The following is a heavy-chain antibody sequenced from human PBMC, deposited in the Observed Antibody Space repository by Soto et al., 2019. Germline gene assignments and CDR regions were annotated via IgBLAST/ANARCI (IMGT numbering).Heavy chain of an antibody. Sequence: ASVKVSCKASGYTFTGYYIHWVRQAPGQGLEWVGWINPNSGGTNYAQKFQGRITMTRDTSINTAYMELSRLKSDDTAVYYCARVMTTGFYYYYGMDVWGQGTTVTVSS. CDR2: INPNSGGT. CDR1: GYTFTGYY. V-gene: IGHV1-2*02. D-gene: IGHD4-4*01. CDR3: ARVMTTGFYYYYGMDV. J-gene: IGHJ6*02.